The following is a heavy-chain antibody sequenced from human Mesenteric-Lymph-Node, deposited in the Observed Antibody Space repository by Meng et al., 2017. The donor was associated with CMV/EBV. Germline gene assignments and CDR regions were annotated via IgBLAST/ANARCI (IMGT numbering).Heavy chain of an antibody. CDR3: AKRAPRPAYYFDY. V-gene: IGHV3-23*01. J-gene: IGHJ4*02. CDR1: GFTFSNYA. Sequence: GGSLRLSCAASGFTFSNYAMSWVRQAPGKGLEWVSGTSGSGGSTNYADSVKGRFTISRDTSKNTLYLQMNSLRAEDTAIYFCAKRAPRPAYYFDYWGQGALVTVSS. CDR2: TSGSGGST.